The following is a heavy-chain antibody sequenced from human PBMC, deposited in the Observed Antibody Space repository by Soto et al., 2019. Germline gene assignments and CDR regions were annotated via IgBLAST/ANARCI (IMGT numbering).Heavy chain of an antibody. CDR2: IYYSGST. V-gene: IGHV4-59*08. Sequence: SETLSLTCTVSGGPISSYYWSWIRQPPGKGLEWIGYIYYSGSTNYNPSLKSRVTISVDTSKNQFSLKLSSVTAADTAVYYCARLGKPPGILWGQGTLVTVSS. J-gene: IGHJ4*02. CDR3: ARLGKPPGIL. CDR1: GGPISSYY.